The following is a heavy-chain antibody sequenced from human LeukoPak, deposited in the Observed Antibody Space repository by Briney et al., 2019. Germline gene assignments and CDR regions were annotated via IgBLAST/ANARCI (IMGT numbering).Heavy chain of an antibody. CDR3: ARDHVTVTPPTIGMDV. CDR1: GFTFSSYS. V-gene: IGHV3-21*01. Sequence: GGSLRLSCAASGFTFSSYSMSWVRQGPGKGLEWVSSISRSSTYIYYADSVKGRFTISRDNARNSLYLKMNSLRAEDTAVYYCARDHVTVTPPTIGMDVWGQGTTVTVSS. J-gene: IGHJ6*02. CDR2: ISRSSTYI. D-gene: IGHD4-17*01.